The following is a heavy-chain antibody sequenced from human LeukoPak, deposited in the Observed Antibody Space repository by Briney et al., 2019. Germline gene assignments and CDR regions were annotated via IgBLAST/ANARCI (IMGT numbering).Heavy chain of an antibody. Sequence: GGSLRLSCAASGFTLSRYWMSWVRQAPGKGREWVAKIKQDGSEKYYVDCVKGRFTISRDNAKNSLYLQMNSLRAEDTAVYYCARDLASEWLFPMFREYAYYYGMDVWGQGTTVTVSS. V-gene: IGHV3-7*01. CDR3: ARDLASEWLFPMFREYAYYYGMDV. J-gene: IGHJ6*02. D-gene: IGHD3-3*01. CDR2: IKQDGSEK. CDR1: GFTLSRYW.